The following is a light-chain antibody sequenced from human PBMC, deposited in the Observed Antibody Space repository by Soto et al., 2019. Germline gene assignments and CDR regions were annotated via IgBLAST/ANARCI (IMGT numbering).Light chain of an antibody. CDR3: QVWDSESDHVF. Sequence: SYELTQPPSMSVAPGQTAMITCGGKGIGGNSVHWYQQRPGQAPVLVVFDDDDRPSGIPDRISGSNSGNTATLTISRVDAGDEADYYCQVWDSESDHVFFGEGTKLTVL. CDR1: GIGGNS. V-gene: IGLV3-21*02. CDR2: DDD. J-gene: IGLJ2*01.